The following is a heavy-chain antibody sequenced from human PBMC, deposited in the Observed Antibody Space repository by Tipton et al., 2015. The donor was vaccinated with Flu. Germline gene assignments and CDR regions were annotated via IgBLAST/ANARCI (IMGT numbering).Heavy chain of an antibody. CDR1: GCSLSSYY. Sequence: TLSLTCTVSGCSLSSYYWSWIRQPAGKGLEWIGRIYSGGSTNYNPSLKSRVTMSADTSKNQFYLKLSSVTAADTAVYYCARGSGSWTHVIFGYFGQGTLVTGS. J-gene: IGHJ4*02. V-gene: IGHV4-4*07. CDR2: IYSGGST. D-gene: IGHD3-10*01. CDR3: ARGSGSWTHVIFGY.